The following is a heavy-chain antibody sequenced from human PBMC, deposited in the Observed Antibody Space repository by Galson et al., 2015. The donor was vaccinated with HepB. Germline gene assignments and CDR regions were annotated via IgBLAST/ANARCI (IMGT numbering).Heavy chain of an antibody. V-gene: IGHV3-15*01. CDR1: GFTFSNAW. CDR3: TTEGDCSGGSCYLYYYYGMDV. J-gene: IGHJ6*02. Sequence: SLRLSCAASGFTFSNAWMSWVRQAPGKGLEWVGRIKSKTDGGTTDYAAPVKGRFTISRDDSKNTLYLQMNSLKTEDTAVYYCTTEGDCSGGSCYLYYYYGMDVWGQGTTVTVSS. CDR2: IKSKTDGGTT. D-gene: IGHD2-15*01.